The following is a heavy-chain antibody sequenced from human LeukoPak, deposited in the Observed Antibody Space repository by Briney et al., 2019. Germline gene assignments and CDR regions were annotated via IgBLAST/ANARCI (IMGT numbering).Heavy chain of an antibody. Sequence: PGGSLRLSCAASGFTFSSYSMNWVRQAPGKGLEWVSSISSSSSYIYYADSVKGRFTISRDNSKNTLYLQMNSLRVEDTAVYYCAKSGYNRFDYWGQGTLVTVSS. CDR1: GFTFSSYS. J-gene: IGHJ4*02. V-gene: IGHV3-21*04. CDR3: AKSGYNRFDY. CDR2: ISSSSSYI. D-gene: IGHD5-24*01.